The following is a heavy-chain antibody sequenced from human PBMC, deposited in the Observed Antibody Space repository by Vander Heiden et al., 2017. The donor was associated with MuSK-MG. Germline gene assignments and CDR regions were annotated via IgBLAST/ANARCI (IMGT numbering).Heavy chain of an antibody. Sequence: QVQLVQSGAEVKKPGSSVKVCCKASGCSFSSYAISWVRQAPGQGLEWMGGIIPIFGTAKYAQKCQGRVTITADKSTSTADIELSSLRSDQTAVYYCAKVVDNWIGLHDAFDIWGQGTLVTVSS. CDR3: AKVVDNWIGLHDAFDI. CDR1: GCSFSSYA. CDR2: IIPIFGTA. V-gene: IGHV1-69*06. J-gene: IGHJ3*02. D-gene: IGHD1-1*01.